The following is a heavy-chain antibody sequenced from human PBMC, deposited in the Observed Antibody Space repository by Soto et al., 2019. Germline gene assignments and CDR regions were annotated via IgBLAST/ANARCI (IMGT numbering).Heavy chain of an antibody. CDR1: GGTFSSYA. CDR3: ARDGDSSGYVY. V-gene: IGHV1-69*06. D-gene: IGHD3-22*01. CDR2: IIPIFGTA. Sequence: ASVKVSCKASGGTFSSYAISWVRQAPGQGLEWMGGIIPIFGTANYAQKFQGRVTITADKSTSTAYMEPSSLRSEDTAVYYCARDGDSSGYVYWGQGTLVTVSS. J-gene: IGHJ4*02.